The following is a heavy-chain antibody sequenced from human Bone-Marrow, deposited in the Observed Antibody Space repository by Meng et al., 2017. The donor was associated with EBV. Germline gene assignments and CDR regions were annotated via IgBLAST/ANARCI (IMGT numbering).Heavy chain of an antibody. D-gene: IGHD4-17*01. V-gene: IGHV1-69*06. CDR1: GGTFSSYA. J-gene: IGHJ4*02. CDR3: ARDTHDYGDLTFFDY. CDR2: IIPIFGTA. Sequence: QAQLVQSGAEVKKPGSSVKVSCKASGGTFSSYAIRWVRQAPGQWLEWMGGIIPIFGTANYAQKFQGRVTITADKSTSTAYMELSSLRSEDTAVYYCARDTHDYGDLTFFDYWGQGTLVTVSS.